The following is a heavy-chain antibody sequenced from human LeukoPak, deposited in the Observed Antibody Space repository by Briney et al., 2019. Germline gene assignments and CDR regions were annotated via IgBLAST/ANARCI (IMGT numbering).Heavy chain of an antibody. Sequence: KPSETLSLTCAVYGGSFSDYYWSWIRQPPGKGLEWIGEINHSGSTNYNPSLKSRVTISVDTSKNQFSLKLSSVTAADTAVYYCARGARYYGSGVYYYYYDMDVWGQGTTVTVSS. CDR2: INHSGST. CDR1: GGSFSDYY. J-gene: IGHJ6*02. CDR3: ARGARYYGSGVYYYYYDMDV. V-gene: IGHV4-34*01. D-gene: IGHD3-10*01.